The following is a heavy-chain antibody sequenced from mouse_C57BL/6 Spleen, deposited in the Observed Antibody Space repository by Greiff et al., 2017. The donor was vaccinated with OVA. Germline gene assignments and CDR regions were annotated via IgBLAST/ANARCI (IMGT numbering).Heavy chain of an antibody. J-gene: IGHJ2*01. Sequence: EVYLVESGAGLVKPGGSLKLSCAASGFTFSSYAMSWVRQTPEKRLEWVAYISSGGDYIYYADTVKGRFTISRDNARNTLYLQMSSLKSEDTAMYYCTRDLEEGYFDYWGQGTTLTVSS. CDR1: GFTFSSYA. V-gene: IGHV5-9-1*02. CDR3: TRDLEEGYFDY. CDR2: ISSGGDYI.